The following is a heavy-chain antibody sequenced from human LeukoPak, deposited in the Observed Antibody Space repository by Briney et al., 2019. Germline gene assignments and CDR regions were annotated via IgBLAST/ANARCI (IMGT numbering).Heavy chain of an antibody. Sequence: SETLSPTCPVSGDSVSRSDSYWDWIRQPPGKGLEWIGTIYHGGRTYYSPSLKSRVTMSVDPSNNQFSLNLRSVTAADTAVYYCARRRYYDGSGYLEWGQGTLLSVSS. CDR2: IYHGGRT. D-gene: IGHD3-22*01. J-gene: IGHJ1*01. CDR1: GDSVSRSDSY. V-gene: IGHV4-39*01. CDR3: ARRRYYDGSGYLE.